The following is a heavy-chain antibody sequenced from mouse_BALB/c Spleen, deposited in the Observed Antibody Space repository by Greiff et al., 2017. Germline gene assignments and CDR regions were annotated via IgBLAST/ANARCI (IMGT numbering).Heavy chain of an antibody. CDR2: ILPGSGST. D-gene: IGHD5-1*01. Sequence: VQLQQSGAELMKPGASVKISCKATGYTFSSYWIEWVKQRPGHGLEWIGEILPGSGSTNYNDKFKGKATFTADTSSNTAYMQLSSLTSEDSAVYYCARGTYGFAYWGQGTLVTVSA. V-gene: IGHV1-9*01. CDR3: ARGTYGFAY. CDR1: GYTFSSYW. J-gene: IGHJ3*01.